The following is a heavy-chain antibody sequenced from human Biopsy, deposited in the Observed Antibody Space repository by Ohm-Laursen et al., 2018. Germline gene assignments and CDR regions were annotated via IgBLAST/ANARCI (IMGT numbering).Heavy chain of an antibody. V-gene: IGHV1-69*04. Sequence: SVKVSCKAPGDTFTTSAISWVRQVPGQGLDWMGRIIPILGTVDYGQNFQDRVTIRADTSTTFLELTSLRYDDTAVYYCASGDIGGIGLDVWGLGTTVTVSS. CDR2: IIPILGTV. D-gene: IGHD3-10*01. CDR1: GDTFTTSA. CDR3: ASGDIGGIGLDV. J-gene: IGHJ6*02.